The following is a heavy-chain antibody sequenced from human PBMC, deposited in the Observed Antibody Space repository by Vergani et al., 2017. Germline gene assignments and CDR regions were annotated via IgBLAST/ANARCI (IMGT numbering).Heavy chain of an antibody. J-gene: IGHJ2*01. CDR3: VKDIAASGNYWYFDL. CDR1: GFTFDDYA. D-gene: IGHD6-13*01. CDR2: INWNSDSI. Sequence: EVQLVESGGGLVQPGRSLRLSCAASGFTFDDYAMHWVRQAPGKGLEWVSGINWNSDSIAYADSLKGRFTISRDNAKNSLYLQMNSLRAEDTALYYCVKDIAASGNYWYFDLLLRGTLVTVSS. V-gene: IGHV3-9*01.